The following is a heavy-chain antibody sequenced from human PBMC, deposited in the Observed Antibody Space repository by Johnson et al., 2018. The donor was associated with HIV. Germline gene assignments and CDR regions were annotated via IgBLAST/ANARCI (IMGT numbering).Heavy chain of an antibody. V-gene: IGHV3-30*04. CDR3: AKDSLVMAATPGALDI. Sequence: QVQLVESGGGLVQPGGSLRLSCAASGFIFSSYALHWVRQAPGKGLEWVAIISYDGSNKYYADSVKGRFPISRDNSKNTLFLQMNSLRGEDTAVYFCAKDSLVMAATPGALDIWGQGTRVTVSS. CDR1: GFIFSSYA. J-gene: IGHJ3*02. D-gene: IGHD1-26*01. CDR2: ISYDGSNK.